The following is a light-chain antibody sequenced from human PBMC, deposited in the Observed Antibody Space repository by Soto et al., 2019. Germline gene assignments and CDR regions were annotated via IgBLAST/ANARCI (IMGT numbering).Light chain of an antibody. V-gene: IGLV2-23*01. CDR3: SSNAGSNNLV. CDR1: NSDIGSYNL. Sequence: QSALTQPAAVSGSPGQSITISCIGTNSDIGSYNLVSWYRQHPGKVPKLIIYEDSRRPSGISDRFSGSKSGYTASLTISGLQAEDEADYYCSSNAGSNNLVFGGGTKLTVL. CDR2: EDS. J-gene: IGLJ2*01.